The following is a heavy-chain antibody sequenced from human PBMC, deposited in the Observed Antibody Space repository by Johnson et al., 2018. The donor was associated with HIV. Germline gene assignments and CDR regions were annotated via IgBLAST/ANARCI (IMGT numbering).Heavy chain of an antibody. D-gene: IGHD2-15*01. CDR3: ARARWYLGGGSCCAFDI. V-gene: IGHV3-53*01. J-gene: IGHJ3*02. CDR1: GFTISSNY. Sequence: VQLVESGGGLIQPGGSLRLSCAASGFTISSNYMSWVRQAPGKGLEWVSLIYSGVITYYADSVKGRFTISRDNSKNTLYLQMNSLRAEDTAVYYCARARWYLGGGSCCAFDIWGQGTMVTVSS. CDR2: IYSGVIT.